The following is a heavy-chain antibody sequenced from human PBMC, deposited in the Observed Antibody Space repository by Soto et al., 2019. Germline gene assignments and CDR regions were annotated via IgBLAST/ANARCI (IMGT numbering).Heavy chain of an antibody. CDR3: ARDKITGLFDY. CDR2: INHSGSA. Sequence: SETLSLTCAVYGGSFSGYYWNWIRQPPGKGLERIGQINHSGSASYNPSLKSRVTISVDTSKNQFSLKLTSVTAADTAVYYCARDKITGLFDYWGQGTLVTVSS. CDR1: GGSFSGYY. J-gene: IGHJ4*02. D-gene: IGHD2-8*02. V-gene: IGHV4-34*01.